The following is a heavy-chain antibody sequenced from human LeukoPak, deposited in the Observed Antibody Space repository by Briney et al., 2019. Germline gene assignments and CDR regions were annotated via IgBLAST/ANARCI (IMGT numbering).Heavy chain of an antibody. CDR1: GLTFLSYA. D-gene: IGHD4-11*01. J-gene: IGHJ4*02. CDR3: ARDLQSYGPEDY. V-gene: IGHV3-30*07. CDR2: ISYDGSNK. Sequence: GGSLRLSSAASGLTFLSYAMPWVRQAPAKGLEWKAVISYDGSNKYYADSEKRRVTICRDNSKNTLYLEMNSLRVEDTAVYYCARDLQSYGPEDYWGQGTLVTVSS.